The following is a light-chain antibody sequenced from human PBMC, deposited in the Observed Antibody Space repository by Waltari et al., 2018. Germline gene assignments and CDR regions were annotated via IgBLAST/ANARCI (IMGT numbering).Light chain of an antibody. CDR1: QIVGIN. J-gene: IGKJ2*02. CDR2: GVS. CDR3: HQTHSFPRT. Sequence: DIQMTQSPSFLSASVGDRVTISCRASQIVGINLNWYQQRPGQAPNLLIFGVSSLHGGAPSRFSGSGSETVFSLTIRGLQPEDFATYYCHQTHSFPRTFGQGTKVEIK. V-gene: IGKV1-39*01.